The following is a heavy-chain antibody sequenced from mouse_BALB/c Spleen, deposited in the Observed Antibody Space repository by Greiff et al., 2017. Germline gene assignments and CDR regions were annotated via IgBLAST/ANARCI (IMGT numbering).Heavy chain of an antibody. CDR1: GFSLSTSGMG. D-gene: IGHD2-14*01. CDR2: IYWDDDK. J-gene: IGHJ3*01. Sequence: QVTLKVSGPGILQPSQTLSLTCSFSGFSLSTSGMGVSWIRQPSGKGLEWLAHIYWDDDKRYNPSLKSRLTISKDTSRNQVFLKITSVDTADTATYYCARRGGYDEAWFAYWGQGTLVTVSA. CDR3: ARRGGYDEAWFAY. V-gene: IGHV8-12*01.